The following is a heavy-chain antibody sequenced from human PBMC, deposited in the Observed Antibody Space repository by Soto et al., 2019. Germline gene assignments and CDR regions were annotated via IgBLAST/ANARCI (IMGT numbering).Heavy chain of an antibody. D-gene: IGHD3-16*01. J-gene: IGHJ3*02. CDR1: GYSFAGFY. CDR3: AIIMTHSDSFDI. CDR2: INSNSGAT. Sequence: ASVKVSCKASGYSFAGFYIHGMRQAPGQGLEWVGSINSNSGATTYAQKFQDSVAMTRDTSVSTAYMDLNRLTSDDTAIYYCAIIMTHSDSFDILGQRKMVTVSS. V-gene: IGHV1-2*04.